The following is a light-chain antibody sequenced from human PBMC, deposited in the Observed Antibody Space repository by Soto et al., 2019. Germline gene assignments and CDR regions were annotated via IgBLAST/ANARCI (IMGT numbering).Light chain of an antibody. CDR1: QSVSSS. J-gene: IGKJ1*01. V-gene: IGKV3-15*01. CDR3: QQYNNWWT. CDR2: GSS. Sequence: EIVMTQSPATLSVSPGESATLSCRASQSVSSSLAWYQQKPGQAPRLLIYGSSTRATGIPARFSGSGSGTEFTLTISSLQSEDFAVYYCQQYNNWWTFGQGTKVEI.